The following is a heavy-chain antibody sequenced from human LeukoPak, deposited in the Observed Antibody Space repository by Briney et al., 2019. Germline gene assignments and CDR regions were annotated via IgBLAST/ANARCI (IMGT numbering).Heavy chain of an antibody. D-gene: IGHD6-13*01. Sequence: ASVKVSCKASGYTFTGYYMHWVRQAPGQGLEWMGWINPNSGGTNYAQKFQGRVTMTRDTSISTAYMELSRLRSDDTAVYYCARVWAAAGTWKGEFDYWGQGTLVTASS. CDR1: GYTFTGYY. J-gene: IGHJ4*02. CDR3: ARVWAAAGTWKGEFDY. CDR2: INPNSGGT. V-gene: IGHV1-2*02.